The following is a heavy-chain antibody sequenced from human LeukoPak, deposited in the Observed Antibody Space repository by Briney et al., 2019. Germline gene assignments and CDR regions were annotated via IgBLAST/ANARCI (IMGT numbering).Heavy chain of an antibody. CDR3: ARDGGSNNYWFGP. D-gene: IGHD4-23*01. V-gene: IGHV4-34*01. CDR1: DGSFSSYY. CDR2: INHSGIT. Sequence: SETLSLTCAVYDGSFSSYYWTWIRQPPGKGLEWIGEINHSGITNYRPSLKSRVTISLDTSKNQFSLKLTSVTTADTAVYYCARDGGSNNYWFGPRGQGTLVTVSS. J-gene: IGHJ5*02.